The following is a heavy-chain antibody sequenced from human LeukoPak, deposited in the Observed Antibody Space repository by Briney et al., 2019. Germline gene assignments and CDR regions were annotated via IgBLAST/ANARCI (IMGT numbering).Heavy chain of an antibody. Sequence: GASLRLSRAASGFSFDDYAMHWARQAPGKGLECVTGLSWDSGSIGYADSVQGRFTISRDNAKNSLYLQMNSLRAEDTALYYCAKDIVQDSSGYFYYFDYRGQGTLVTVSS. CDR2: LSWDSGSI. J-gene: IGHJ4*02. CDR1: GFSFDDYA. D-gene: IGHD3-22*01. CDR3: AKDIVQDSSGYFYYFDY. V-gene: IGHV3-9*01.